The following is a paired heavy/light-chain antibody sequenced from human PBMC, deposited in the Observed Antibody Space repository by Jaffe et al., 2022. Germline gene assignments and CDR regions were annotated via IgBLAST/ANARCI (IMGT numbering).Heavy chain of an antibody. J-gene: IGHJ6*03. CDR1: GYTFTSYG. V-gene: IGHV1-18*01. CDR3: ARWGAPIVVVVAATEYYYYYYYMDV. CDR2: ISAYNGNT. Sequence: QVQLVQSGAEVKKPGASVKVSCKASGYTFTSYGISWVRQAPGQGLEWMGWISAYNGNTNYAQKLQGRVTMTTDTSTSTAYMELRSLRSDDTAVYYCARWGAPIVVVVAATEYYYYYYYMDVWGKGTTVTVSS. D-gene: IGHD2-15*01.
Light chain of an antibody. CDR1: QSVSSN. CDR3: QQYNNWPPRGT. Sequence: EIVMTQSPATLSVSPGERATLSCRASQSVSSNLAWYQQKPGQAPRLLIYGASTRATGIPARFSGSGSGTEFTLTISSLQSEDFAVYYCQQYNNWPPRGTFGQGTKVEIK. CDR2: GAS. V-gene: IGKV3-15*01. J-gene: IGKJ1*01.